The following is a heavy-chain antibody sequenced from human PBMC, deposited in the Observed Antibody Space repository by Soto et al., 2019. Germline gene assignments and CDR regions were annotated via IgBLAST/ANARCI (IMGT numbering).Heavy chain of an antibody. Sequence: QVRLQESGPGLVKPSQTLSLTCTVSGGSISSGGYNWSWIRQYPGKGLEWLGYIYYSGTTYYNPSLKSRVSISIDTSKDQFSLNLGSVTAADTAVYYCARIGGGSVDPWGQGTLVIVSS. V-gene: IGHV4-31*03. CDR3: ARIGGGSVDP. CDR2: IYYSGTT. CDR1: GGSISSGGYN. J-gene: IGHJ5*02. D-gene: IGHD3-16*01.